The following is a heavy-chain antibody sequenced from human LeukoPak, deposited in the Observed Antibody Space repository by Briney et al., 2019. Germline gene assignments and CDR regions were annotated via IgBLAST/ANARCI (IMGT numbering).Heavy chain of an antibody. Sequence: GGSLRLSCAASGFTFSSYSMNWVRQAPGKGLEWVSSISSSSSYIYYADSVKGRFTISRDNAKNSLYLQMNSLRAEDTAVYYCAKAYDSSIYYYYYMDVWGKGTTVTVSS. CDR1: GFTFSSYS. CDR2: ISSSSSYI. D-gene: IGHD3-22*01. CDR3: AKAYDSSIYYYYYMDV. J-gene: IGHJ6*03. V-gene: IGHV3-21*01.